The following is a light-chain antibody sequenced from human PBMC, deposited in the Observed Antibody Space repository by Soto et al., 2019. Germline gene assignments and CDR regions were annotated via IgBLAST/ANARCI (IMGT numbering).Light chain of an antibody. J-gene: IGKJ1*01. Sequence: DIQMTQSPSPLSASVGDRVTITCRASQSISSWLAWYQQKPGKAPKLLIYKASSLESGVPSRFSGSGSGTEFTLTISSLQPDDFATYYCQQYNSYWTFGQGTKVDIK. CDR2: KAS. CDR3: QQYNSYWT. CDR1: QSISSW. V-gene: IGKV1-5*03.